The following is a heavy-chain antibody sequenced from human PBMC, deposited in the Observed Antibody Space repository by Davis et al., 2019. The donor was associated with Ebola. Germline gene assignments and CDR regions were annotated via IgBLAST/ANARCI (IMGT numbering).Heavy chain of an antibody. V-gene: IGHV4-39*07. Sequence: PSETLSLTCTVSGGSLNNTDYYWGWIRQPPGKGLQLVGTIFYDEISYSNPSLVSRVTMLLDTSKNQFSLKMNYVNAADTAVYYCARVRPPYSSSWYWFDPWGQGTQVTVSS. D-gene: IGHD6-13*01. CDR1: GGSLNNTDYY. J-gene: IGHJ5*02. CDR2: IFYDEIS. CDR3: ARVRPPYSSSWYWFDP.